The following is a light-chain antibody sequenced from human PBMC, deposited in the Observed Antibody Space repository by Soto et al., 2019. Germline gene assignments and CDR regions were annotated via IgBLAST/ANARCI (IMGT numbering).Light chain of an antibody. V-gene: IGKV1-5*01. J-gene: IGKJ1*01. CDR1: QTIRNW. CDR2: DAS. CDR3: QQYNSYWRT. Sequence: DIQMTQSPSTLSASVGDRVTITCRASQTIRNWLAWYQQKPGKAPKLLIYDASSLESGVPSRFSGSGSGTEFTLTISSLQPDDFATYYCQQYNSYWRTFGQGTKVEIK.